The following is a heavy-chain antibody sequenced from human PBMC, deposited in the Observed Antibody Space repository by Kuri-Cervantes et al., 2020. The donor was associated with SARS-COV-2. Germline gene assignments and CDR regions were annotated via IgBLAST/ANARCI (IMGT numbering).Heavy chain of an antibody. D-gene: IGHD6-13*01. CDR1: GGSISSGGYS. CDR2: IYYSGST. Sequence: SQTLSLTCAVSGGSISSGGYSWSWIRQPPGKGLEWIGYIYYSGSTNYNPSLKRRVTISVDTSKNQLSLQLSSVTAADTAVYYCARATAAGHNWFDPWGQGTLVTVSS. CDR3: ARATAAGHNWFDP. J-gene: IGHJ5*02. V-gene: IGHV4-61*08.